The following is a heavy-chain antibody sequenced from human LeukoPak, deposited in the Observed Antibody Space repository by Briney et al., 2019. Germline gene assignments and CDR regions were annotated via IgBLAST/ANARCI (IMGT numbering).Heavy chain of an antibody. Sequence: GGSLRLSCAASGFTFSSYSMNWVRQAPGKGLEWVSSISSSSSYIYYADSVKGRFTISRDNAKNSLYLQMNSLRAEDTAVYYCARLSHDYGDYNFDYWGQGTLVTVSS. D-gene: IGHD4-17*01. CDR2: ISSSSSYI. CDR3: ARLSHDYGDYNFDY. J-gene: IGHJ4*02. V-gene: IGHV3-21*01. CDR1: GFTFSSYS.